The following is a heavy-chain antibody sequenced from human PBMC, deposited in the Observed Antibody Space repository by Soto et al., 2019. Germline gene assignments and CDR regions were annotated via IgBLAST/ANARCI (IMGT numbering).Heavy chain of an antibody. Sequence: GGSLRLSCAGSGFTFSSYEMNWVRQAPGKGLEWVSGVYDLDGTYYADSVRGRFTTSIDSSRTTVYLQMRDLITEDTALYFCATWHLREHAHDIWGQGTMVTVSS. CDR2: VYDLDGT. V-gene: IGHV3-53*01. D-gene: IGHD5-12*01. CDR1: GFTFSSYE. CDR3: ATWHLREHAHDI. J-gene: IGHJ3*02.